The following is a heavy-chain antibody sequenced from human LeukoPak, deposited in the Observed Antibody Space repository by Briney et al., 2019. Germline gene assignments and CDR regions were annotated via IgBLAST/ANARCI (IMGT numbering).Heavy chain of an antibody. V-gene: IGHV3-7*01. J-gene: IGHJ4*02. CDR1: GFTFRNNW. Sequence: GGSLRLSCAASGFTFRNNWMSWVRQAPGKGLEWVANIKQDGSDKNYVDSVKGRFTISRDNAKNSLSLQMNSLRAEDTAVYYCARETPDSSGWDWGQGTLVTVSS. CDR3: ARETPDSSGWD. CDR2: IKQDGSDK. D-gene: IGHD6-19*01.